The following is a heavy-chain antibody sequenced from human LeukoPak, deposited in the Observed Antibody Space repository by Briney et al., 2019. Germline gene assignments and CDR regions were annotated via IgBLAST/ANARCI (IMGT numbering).Heavy chain of an antibody. J-gene: IGHJ5*02. D-gene: IGHD3-22*01. CDR2: IKSNNDGGTA. Sequence: GGSLRLSCAVSGLTFRDHYMDWVRQAPGKGLEWVGRIKSNNDGGTADFGAPVKDRFTMSRDDSRNTFYLQMNSLRTDDTAVYYCTTDRYYFDPWGQGTLVTVSS. V-gene: IGHV3-15*01. CDR1: GLTFRDHY. CDR3: TTDRYYFDP.